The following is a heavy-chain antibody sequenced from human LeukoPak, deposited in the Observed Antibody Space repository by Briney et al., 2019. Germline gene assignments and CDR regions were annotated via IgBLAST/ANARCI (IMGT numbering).Heavy chain of an antibody. J-gene: IGHJ5*02. CDR1: GGSISNKY. V-gene: IGHV4-59*01. CDR2: MYYRGST. Sequence: SETLSLTCTVSGGSISNKYWSWIRQPPGKGVEWIGYMYYRGSTKYNPSLKSRVTISGDTSKNQLSLKMSSVTAADTAVYYCARDKASGRNWFDPWGQGTLVTVSS. CDR3: ARDKASGRNWFDP.